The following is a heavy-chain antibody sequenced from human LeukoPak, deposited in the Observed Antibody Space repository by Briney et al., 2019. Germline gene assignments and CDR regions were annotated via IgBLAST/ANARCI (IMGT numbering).Heavy chain of an antibody. V-gene: IGHV3-48*03. CDR2: ISVSGDTI. CDR3: ARGTLYYGSESYDY. CDR1: GFTFSSYA. Sequence: PGGSLRLSCAASGFTFSSYAMSWVRQAPGKGLEWVSYISVSGDTIYYADSVKGRFTISRDNAKKSLYLQMKSLRAEDTAVYYCARGTLYYGSESYDYWGQGTLVAVSS. J-gene: IGHJ4*02. D-gene: IGHD3-10*01.